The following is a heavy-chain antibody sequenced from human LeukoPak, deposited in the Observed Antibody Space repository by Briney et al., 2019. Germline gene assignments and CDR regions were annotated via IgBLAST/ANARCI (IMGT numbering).Heavy chain of an antibody. CDR2: IIPIFGTA. V-gene: IGHV1-69*05. CDR1: GGTFSSYA. D-gene: IGHD3-3*01. J-gene: IGHJ5*02. CDR3: AKQFTYYDFWSGYYSWFDP. Sequence: SVEVSCKASGGTFSSYAISWVRQAPGQGLEWMGGIIPIFGTANYAQKFQGRVTITTDESTSTAYMELSSLRSEDTAVYYCAKQFTYYDFWSGYYSWFDPWGQGTLVTVSS.